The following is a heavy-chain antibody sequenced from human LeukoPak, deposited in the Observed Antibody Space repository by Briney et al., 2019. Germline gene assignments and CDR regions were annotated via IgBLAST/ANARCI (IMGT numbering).Heavy chain of an antibody. J-gene: IGHJ3*02. CDR2: IYYSGST. CDR3: ARVVVRGGNAFDI. Sequence: PSQTLSLTCTVSGVSISSGGYYWSWIRQHPGKGLEWIGYIYYSGSTYYNPSLKSRVTISVDTSKNQFSLKLSSVTAADTAVYYCARVVVRGGNAFDIWGQGTMVTVSS. V-gene: IGHV4-31*03. CDR1: GVSISSGGYY. D-gene: IGHD3-10*01.